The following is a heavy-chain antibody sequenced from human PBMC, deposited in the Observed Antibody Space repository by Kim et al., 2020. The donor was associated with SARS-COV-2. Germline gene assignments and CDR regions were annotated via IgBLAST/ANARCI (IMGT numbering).Heavy chain of an antibody. CDR2: INHSGST. D-gene: IGHD4-17*01. CDR3: ARGRGGTTVVTLGLGYYH. J-gene: IGHJ6*01. CDR1: GGSFSGYY. V-gene: IGHV4-34*01. Sequence: SETLSLTCAVYGGSFSGYYWSWIRQPPGKGLEWIGEINHSGSTNYNPSLKSRVTISVDTSKNQFSLKLRSVTAADTAVYYCARGRGGTTVVTLGLGYYH.